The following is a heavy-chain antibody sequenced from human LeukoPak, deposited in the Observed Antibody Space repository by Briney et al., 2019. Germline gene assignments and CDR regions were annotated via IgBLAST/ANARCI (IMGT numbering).Heavy chain of an antibody. D-gene: IGHD3-9*01. J-gene: IGHJ3*02. CDR2: INPNSGGT. CDR3: ARDREGYYDILTGYYGVGAFDI. V-gene: IGHV1-2*02. Sequence: ASVKLSCKASGYTFTDYYMHWVRQAPGQGLEWMGWINPNSGGTNYAQKFQGRVTMTRDTSISTAYMELSRLRSDDTAVYYCARDREGYYDILTGYYGVGAFDIWGQGTMVTVSS. CDR1: GYTFTDYY.